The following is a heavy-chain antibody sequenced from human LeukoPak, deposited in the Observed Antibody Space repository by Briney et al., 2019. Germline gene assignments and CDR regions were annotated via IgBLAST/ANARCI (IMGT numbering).Heavy chain of an antibody. CDR3: ARSQYGLGRYGPHFDY. V-gene: IGHV4-59*01. D-gene: IGHD3-10*01. CDR1: GGSISNYY. CDR2: IYYSGST. Sequence: SETLSLTCTVSGGSISNYYWSWIRQPPGKGLEWIGYIYYSGSTNYNPSLKSRVTISVDTSKNQFSLTLSSVTAADTGVYYCARSQYGLGRYGPHFDYWGEGTLVTVPS. J-gene: IGHJ4*02.